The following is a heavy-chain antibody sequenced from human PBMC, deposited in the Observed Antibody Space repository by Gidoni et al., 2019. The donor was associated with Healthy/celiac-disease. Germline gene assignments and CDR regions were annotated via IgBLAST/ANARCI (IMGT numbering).Heavy chain of an antibody. Sequence: VQLVESGGGVVQPGRSLRLSCADSGFTFSSYAMHWVRQAPGKGLEWVSVISYDGSNQYYADSVKGRFTISRDNSKNTLYLQMNSLRAEDTAVYYCARGSEYQLLSGFDYWGQGTLVTVSS. CDR3: ARGSEYQLLSGFDY. D-gene: IGHD2-2*01. CDR1: GFTFSSYA. CDR2: ISYDGSNQ. V-gene: IGHV3-30-3*01. J-gene: IGHJ4*02.